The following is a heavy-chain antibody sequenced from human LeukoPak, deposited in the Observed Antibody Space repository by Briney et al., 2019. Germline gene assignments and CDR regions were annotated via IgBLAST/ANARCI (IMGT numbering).Heavy chain of an antibody. Sequence: SETLPLTCTVSGGSISSYYWSWIRQPAGKGLEWIGRIYTSGSTNYNPSLKSRVTMSVDTSKNQVSLKLTSVTAADTAVYYCARMFDYYGSGSYQFDYWGQGTLVTVSS. J-gene: IGHJ4*02. CDR1: GGSISSYY. D-gene: IGHD3-10*01. CDR3: ARMFDYYGSGSYQFDY. V-gene: IGHV4-4*07. CDR2: IYTSGST.